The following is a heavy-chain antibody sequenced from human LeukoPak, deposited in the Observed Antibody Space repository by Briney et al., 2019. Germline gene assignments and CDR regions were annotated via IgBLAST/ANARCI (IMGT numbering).Heavy chain of an antibody. CDR1: GFTFDDYA. Sequence: GGSLRLSCAASGFTFDDYAMHWVRQAPGKGLEWVSGISWNSGSIGYADSVKGRFTISRDNAKNSLYLRMNSLRAEDTALYYCAKDAVPVAGPLYYFDYWGQGTLVTVSS. D-gene: IGHD6-19*01. CDR2: ISWNSGSI. V-gene: IGHV3-9*01. CDR3: AKDAVPVAGPLYYFDY. J-gene: IGHJ4*02.